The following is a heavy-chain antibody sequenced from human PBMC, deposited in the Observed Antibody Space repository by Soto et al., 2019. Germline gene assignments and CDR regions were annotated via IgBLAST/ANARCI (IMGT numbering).Heavy chain of an antibody. Sequence: GGSLRLSCAASGFTFNTYTMSWVRQAPGRGLEWVASISRTSNYIYYVDSVKGRFTISRDNAENSLYLQMSSLRAEDTAVYYCRREEYDYWGQGTLVTVSS. D-gene: IGHD1-26*01. CDR3: RREEYDY. CDR2: ISRTSNYI. V-gene: IGHV3-21*01. J-gene: IGHJ4*02. CDR1: GFTFNTYT.